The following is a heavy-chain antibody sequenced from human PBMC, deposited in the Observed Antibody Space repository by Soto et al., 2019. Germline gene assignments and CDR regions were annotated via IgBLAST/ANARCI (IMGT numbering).Heavy chain of an antibody. CDR3: AKDHYSGSYLCGIDF. D-gene: IGHD1-26*01. Sequence: QVQLVESGGGVVQPGRSLRLSCAASGFTFSSYGMHWVRQAPGKGLEWVAVISYDGSNKYYADSVKGRFTISRDNSKNTLYLQNNSLRAEDTAVYYCAKDHYSGSYLCGIDFWGQGSTVTVSS. CDR1: GFTFSSYG. J-gene: IGHJ6*02. CDR2: ISYDGSNK. V-gene: IGHV3-30*18.